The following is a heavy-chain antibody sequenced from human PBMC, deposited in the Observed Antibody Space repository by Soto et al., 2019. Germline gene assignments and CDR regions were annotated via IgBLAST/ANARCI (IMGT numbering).Heavy chain of an antibody. CDR3: ARESLNDFWSGSGYFGMDV. CDR1: GGSISSGGYS. J-gene: IGHJ6*02. Sequence: SETLSLTCAVSGGSISSGGYSWNWIRQPPGKGLEWIGNIYHSGSTYYNPSLKSRVTISVDRSKNQFSLNLSSVTAADTAVYYCARESLNDFWSGSGYFGMDVCGQAPTVTGS. CDR2: IYHSGST. D-gene: IGHD3-3*01. V-gene: IGHV4-30-2*01.